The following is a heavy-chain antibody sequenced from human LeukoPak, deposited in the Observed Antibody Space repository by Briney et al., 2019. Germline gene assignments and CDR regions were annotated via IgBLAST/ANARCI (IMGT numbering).Heavy chain of an antibody. CDR1: GYTLTELS. J-gene: IGHJ5*02. D-gene: IGHD2/OR15-2a*01. CDR3: ATDSRFLNWFDP. V-gene: IGHV1-24*01. CDR2: FDPEDGET. Sequence: GASVKVSCKVSGYTLTELSMHWVRQAPGKGLEWMGGFDPEDGETIYAQKFQGRVTMTEDTSTDTAYMELSSLRSEDTAVYYCATDSRFLNWFDPWGRGTLVTVSS.